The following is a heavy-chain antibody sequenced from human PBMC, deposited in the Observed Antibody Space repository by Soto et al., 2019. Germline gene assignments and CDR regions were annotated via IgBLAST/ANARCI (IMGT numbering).Heavy chain of an antibody. CDR3: AREAFTWWGTTVTRLYYFDY. J-gene: IGHJ4*02. V-gene: IGHV1-46*01. D-gene: IGHD4-17*01. CDR2: INPSGGST. CDR1: GYTFTSYY. Sequence: GASVKVSCKASGYTFTSYYMHWVRQAPGQGLEWMGIINPSGGSTSYAQKFQGRVTMTRDTSTSTVYMELSSLRSEDTAVYYCAREAFTWWGTTVTRLYYFDYWGQGTLVTVSS.